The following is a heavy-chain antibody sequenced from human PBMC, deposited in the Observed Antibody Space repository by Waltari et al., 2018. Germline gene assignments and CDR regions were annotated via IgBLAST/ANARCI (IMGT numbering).Heavy chain of an antibody. J-gene: IGHJ4*02. Sequence: QVQLVQSGAEVKKPGASVKVSCKASGYTFTGYYMHWVPQAPGQGLEWMRRLNLNSGGTNYAQKFQGRVTMTRDTSISTAYMELSRLRADDTAVYYCARETDGDYNFDYWGQGTLVTVSS. CDR3: ARETDGDYNFDY. D-gene: IGHD7-27*01. V-gene: IGHV1-2*06. CDR1: GYTFTGYY. CDR2: LNLNSGGT.